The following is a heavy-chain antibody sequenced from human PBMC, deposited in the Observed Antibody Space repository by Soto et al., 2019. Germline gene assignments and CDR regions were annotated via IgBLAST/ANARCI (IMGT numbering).Heavy chain of an antibody. CDR2: IYYSGST. Sequence: SETLSLTCTVSGGSVSSGSYYWSWIRQPPGKGLEWIGYIYYSGSTNYNPSLKSRVTISVDTSKNQFSLKLSSVTAADTAVYYCARGVAAAGTKWFDPWGQGTLVAVCS. V-gene: IGHV4-61*01. J-gene: IGHJ5*02. D-gene: IGHD6-13*01. CDR3: ARGVAAAGTKWFDP. CDR1: GGSVSSGSYY.